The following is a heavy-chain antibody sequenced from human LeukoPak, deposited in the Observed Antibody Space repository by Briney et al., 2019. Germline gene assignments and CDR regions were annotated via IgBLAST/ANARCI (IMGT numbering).Heavy chain of an antibody. Sequence: SETLSLTCSVSGGSISSYYWSWIRQPPGTGLECIGYIYYSGSTNYNPSLKSRVTISVDTSKNQFSLKLSSVTAADTAVYYCARRPGFGSGTFFDYWGQGTLVSVSS. J-gene: IGHJ4*02. CDR3: ARRPGFGSGTFFDY. V-gene: IGHV4-59*08. CDR2: IYYSGST. CDR1: GGSISSYY. D-gene: IGHD3-10*01.